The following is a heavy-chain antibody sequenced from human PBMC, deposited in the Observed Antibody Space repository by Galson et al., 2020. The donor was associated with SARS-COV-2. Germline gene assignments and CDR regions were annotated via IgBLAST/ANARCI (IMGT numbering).Heavy chain of an antibody. J-gene: IGHJ4*02. V-gene: IGHV3-30-3*01. Sequence: GGSLRLSCAASGFTFSSYAMHWVRQAPGKGLEWVAVISYDGSNKYYADSVKGRFTISRDNSKNTLYLQMNSLRAEDTAVYYCAREDPPVTIFGVVSGTYFDYWGQGTLVTVSS. CDR1: GFTFSSYA. CDR2: ISYDGSNK. CDR3: AREDPPVTIFGVVSGTYFDY. D-gene: IGHD3-3*01.